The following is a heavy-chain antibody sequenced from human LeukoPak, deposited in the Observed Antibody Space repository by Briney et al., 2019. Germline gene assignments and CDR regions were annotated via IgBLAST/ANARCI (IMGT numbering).Heavy chain of an antibody. V-gene: IGHV5-51*01. Sequence: GESLTISCKGPGYSFTNYWIGWVRQMPGKGLEWIGIIYPGDSDTRYSPSFQGQVTISADKSISTAYLQWSSLKASDTAMYYCARQFSGFHYYFDYWGQGTLVTVSS. CDR1: GYSFTNYW. D-gene: IGHD5-12*01. CDR2: IYPGDSDT. J-gene: IGHJ4*02. CDR3: ARQFSGFHYYFDY.